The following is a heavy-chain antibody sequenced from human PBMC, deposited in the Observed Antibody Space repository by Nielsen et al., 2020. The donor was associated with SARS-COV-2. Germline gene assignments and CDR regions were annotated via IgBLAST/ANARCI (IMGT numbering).Heavy chain of an antibody. CDR1: GYTFTSYY. CDR3: ARDRITPYYDFWSGYTQYYDYMDV. J-gene: IGHJ6*03. CDR2: INPSGGST. D-gene: IGHD3-3*01. V-gene: IGHV1-46*01. Sequence: ASVKVSCKASGYTFTSYYMHWVRQAPGQGLEWMGIINPSGGSTSYAQKFQGRVTMTRDTSTSTVYMELSSLRSEDTAVYYCARDRITPYYDFWSGYTQYYDYMDVWGKGTTVTVSS.